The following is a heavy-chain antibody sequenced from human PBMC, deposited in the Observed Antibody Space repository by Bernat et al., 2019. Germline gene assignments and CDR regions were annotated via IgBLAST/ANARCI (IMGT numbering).Heavy chain of an antibody. CDR1: GFTFDDYA. J-gene: IGHJ3*02. CDR3: AKGCCSGSYCADAFDI. D-gene: IGHD1-26*01. CDR2: ISWNSGSI. Sequence: EVQLVESGGGLVQPGRSLRLSCAASGFTFDDYAMHWVRQAPGKGLEWVSGISWNSGSIGHADSVKGRFTISRDNAKNSLYLQMNSVRAEDTALYYCAKGCCSGSYCADAFDIWGQGTMVTVSS. V-gene: IGHV3-9*01.